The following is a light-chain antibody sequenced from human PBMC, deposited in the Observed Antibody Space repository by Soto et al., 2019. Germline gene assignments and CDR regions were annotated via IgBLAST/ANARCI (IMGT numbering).Light chain of an antibody. J-gene: IGKJ2*01. CDR2: AAS. V-gene: IGKV1-39*01. Sequence: DIQMTQSPSSLSASVGDRVTITCRASQTIGTYLSWYHQKPGKAPKLLIHAASTLQSGVQSRFSGGGSGTNFTLTISSLQPEDFATFYCQQTFGTPYTFCQGTKVEI. CDR1: QTIGTY. CDR3: QQTFGTPYT.